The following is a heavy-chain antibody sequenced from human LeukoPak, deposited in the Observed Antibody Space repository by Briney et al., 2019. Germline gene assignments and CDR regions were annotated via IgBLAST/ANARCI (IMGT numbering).Heavy chain of an antibody. V-gene: IGHV4-59*08. Sequence: SETLSLTCSVSGGSISNYFWSWIRQPPGKGLEWIAYIYSSGTTHQNPSLKSRVTISIDTSRNQFSLKLRSVTAADTAVYYCARHSRSGWSFECWGQGTLVAVSS. CDR1: GGSISNYF. CDR2: IYSSGTT. D-gene: IGHD6-19*01. CDR3: ARHSRSGWSFEC. J-gene: IGHJ4*02.